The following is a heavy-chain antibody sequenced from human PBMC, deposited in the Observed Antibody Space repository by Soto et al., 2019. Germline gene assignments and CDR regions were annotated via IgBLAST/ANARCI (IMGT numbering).Heavy chain of an antibody. CDR2: IYYSGST. J-gene: IGHJ4*02. CDR1: GGSISSYY. Sequence: PSETLSLTCTVSGGSISSYYWSWIRQPPGKGLEWIGYIYYSGSTNYNPSLKSRVTISVDTSKNQFSLKLSSVTAADTAVYYWARARGGYFDYWGQGTLVTVSS. CDR3: ARARGGYFDY. V-gene: IGHV4-59*01.